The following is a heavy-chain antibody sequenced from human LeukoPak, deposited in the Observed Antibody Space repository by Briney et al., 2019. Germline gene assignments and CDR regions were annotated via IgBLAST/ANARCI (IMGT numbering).Heavy chain of an antibody. CDR2: IFPGDSDT. CDR3: ARHPFD. CDR1: GYRFTSDW. V-gene: IGHV5-51*01. Sequence: GESLKISCKASGYRFTSDWVAWVRQMPGKGLEWMGIIFPGDSDTRYSPSFQGQVTISADKSISTAYLQWSSLKVSDTAIYYCARHPFDWGQGTLVTVSS. J-gene: IGHJ4*02.